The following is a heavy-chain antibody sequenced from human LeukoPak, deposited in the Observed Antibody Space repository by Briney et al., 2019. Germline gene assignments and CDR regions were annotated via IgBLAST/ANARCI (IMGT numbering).Heavy chain of an antibody. D-gene: IGHD6-13*01. CDR3: ARHSGYSSSWYSFDY. Sequence: SETLSLTCTVSGGSISSCYWSWIRQPPGKGLERVGYIYYSGSTNYNPSLKSRVTISVDTSKNQFSLKLRSVTAADTAVYYCARHSGYSSSWYSFDYWGQGTLVTVSS. V-gene: IGHV4-59*08. CDR1: GGSISSCY. J-gene: IGHJ4*02. CDR2: IYYSGST.